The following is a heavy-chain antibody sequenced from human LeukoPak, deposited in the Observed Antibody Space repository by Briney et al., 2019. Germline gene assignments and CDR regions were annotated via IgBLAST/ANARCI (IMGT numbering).Heavy chain of an antibody. V-gene: IGHV4-39*07. J-gene: IGHJ6*03. CDR1: GGSTSSSSYY. CDR2: IYYSGST. D-gene: IGHD2-21*02. CDR3: ARDRDNIVVVTAPRVYYYMDV. Sequence: PSETLSLTCTVSGGSTSSSSYYWGWIRQPPGKGLEWIGSIYYSGSTYYNPSLKSRVTISVDTSKNQFSLKLSSVTAADTAVYYCARDRDNIVVVTAPRVYYYMDVWGKGTTVTVSS.